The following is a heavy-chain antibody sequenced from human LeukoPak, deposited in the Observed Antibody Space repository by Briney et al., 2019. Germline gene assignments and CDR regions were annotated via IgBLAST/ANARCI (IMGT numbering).Heavy chain of an antibody. J-gene: IGHJ4*02. CDR1: GYTFTSYY. CDR2: INPSGGST. V-gene: IGHV1-46*01. Sequence: GASVKVSCKASGYTFTSYYMHWVRQAPGQGLEWMGIINPSGGSTSYAQKFQGRVTMTRDMSTSTVYMELSSLRSEDTAVYYCAKGDYGDYVDYWGQGTLVTVSS. D-gene: IGHD4-17*01. CDR3: AKGDYGDYVDY.